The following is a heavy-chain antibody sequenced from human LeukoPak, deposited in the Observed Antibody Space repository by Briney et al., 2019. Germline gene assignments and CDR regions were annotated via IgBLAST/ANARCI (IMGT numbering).Heavy chain of an antibody. J-gene: IGHJ2*01. D-gene: IGHD3-3*01. Sequence: SETLSLTCTVSGGSISTYYWSWIRQPPGKGLEWIGYSGSTNYNPSLKSRVTISVDTSKNQFSLKLSSVTAADTATYYCARAVSGWYFDLWGRGTLVTVSS. V-gene: IGHV4-59*01. CDR2: SGST. CDR3: ARAVSGWYFDL. CDR1: GGSISTYY.